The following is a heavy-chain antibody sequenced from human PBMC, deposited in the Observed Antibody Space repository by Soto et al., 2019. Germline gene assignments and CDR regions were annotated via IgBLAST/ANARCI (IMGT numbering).Heavy chain of an antibody. J-gene: IGHJ6*02. V-gene: IGHV4-31*03. CDR3: ARADDSSWYDYYYYVLDF. Sequence: PSETLSLTCTVSGDSISSGGHYWSWIRQHPGKRPEWIGYISYSGIAYYNPSLESRFTTSVDTSKNQFSLSLTSVTAADTAVYYCARADDSSWYDYYYYVLDFSGQGSTVIGSS. D-gene: IGHD6-13*01. CDR1: GDSISSGGHY. CDR2: ISYSGIA.